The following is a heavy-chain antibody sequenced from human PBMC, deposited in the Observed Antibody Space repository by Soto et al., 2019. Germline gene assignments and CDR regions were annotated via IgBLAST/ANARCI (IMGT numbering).Heavy chain of an antibody. Sequence: QVQLVESGGGVVQPGRSLRLSCAASGFTFSSYGMHWVRQAPAKGLEWVSVISYDGSNKYYTDSVKGRFTVSRDNSKNTTYMQMHRLRLEDTAVYYCAKRGISGAIRLSFFDYWGQGDLVTVSS. J-gene: IGHJ4*02. CDR1: GFTFSSYG. CDR2: ISYDGSNK. CDR3: AKRGISGAIRLSFFDY. D-gene: IGHD1-26*01. V-gene: IGHV3-30*18.